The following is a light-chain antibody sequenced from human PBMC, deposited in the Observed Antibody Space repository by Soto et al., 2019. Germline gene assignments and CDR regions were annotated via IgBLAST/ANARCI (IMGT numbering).Light chain of an antibody. CDR1: QSISRW. J-gene: IGKJ4*01. Sequence: DIQMTQSPSTLSASVGDRVTITCRASQSISRWLAWHQQKPGKAPRLLIYDASNLQRGVPSRFSGSGSGTDFTLTISSLQPEDFATYFSQQADSFPLTFGGGTKVEMK. CDR2: DAS. CDR3: QQADSFPLT. V-gene: IGKV1D-12*01.